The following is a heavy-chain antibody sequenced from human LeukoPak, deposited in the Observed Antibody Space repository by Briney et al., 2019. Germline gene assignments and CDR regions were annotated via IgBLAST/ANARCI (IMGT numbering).Heavy chain of an antibody. CDR3: TRGVAISTSGWYDTFDY. J-gene: IGHJ4*02. CDR1: GFTFSNYA. D-gene: IGHD6-19*01. Sequence: GGSLRLSCAASGFTFSNYAMYWVRQAPGKGLEYVSAISTDGSRIYYADSVKGRFTISRDNSKNTLYLQMGSVRAEDMAVYYCTRGVAISTSGWYDTFDYWGQGALVTVSS. CDR2: ISTDGSRI. V-gene: IGHV3-64*02.